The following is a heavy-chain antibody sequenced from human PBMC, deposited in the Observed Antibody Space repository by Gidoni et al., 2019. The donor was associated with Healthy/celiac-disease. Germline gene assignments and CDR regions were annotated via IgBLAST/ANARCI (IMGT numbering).Heavy chain of an antibody. CDR2: IWYDGSNK. D-gene: IGHD6-19*01. V-gene: IGHV3-33*01. CDR3: ARDTGIAVADYYYYYGMDV. Sequence: QVQLVESGGGVVQPGRSLRLSCAASGFTFSRDGMHWVRQAPGKGLEWVAVIWYDGSNKYYADSVKGRFTISRDNSKNTLYLQMNSLRAEDTAVYYCARDTGIAVADYYYYYGMDVWGQGTTVTVSS. J-gene: IGHJ6*02. CDR1: GFTFSRDG.